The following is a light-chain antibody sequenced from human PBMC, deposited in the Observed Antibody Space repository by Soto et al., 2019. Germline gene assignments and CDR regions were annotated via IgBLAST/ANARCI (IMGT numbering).Light chain of an antibody. V-gene: IGKV3D-15*01. Sequence: EIVMTQSPATLSVSPGERATLSCRASQSVNIYLAWYQQKPGQAPRLLIFGATYRATGIPARFSGSGSGTEFTLTVDRLEPEDFAVYYCHQYGSSPQTFGRGTKVEIK. CDR1: QSVNIY. CDR2: GAT. CDR3: HQYGSSPQT. J-gene: IGKJ1*01.